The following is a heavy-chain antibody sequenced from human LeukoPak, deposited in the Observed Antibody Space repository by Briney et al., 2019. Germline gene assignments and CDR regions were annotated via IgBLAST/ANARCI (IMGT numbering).Heavy chain of an antibody. J-gene: IGHJ4*02. CDR2: TISGGST. CDR3: ANGAFSSGSTHFDY. D-gene: IGHD6-19*01. CDR1: GLTFRSHA. Sequence: CGSLRLSCAASGLTFRSHAMSWVRQARGKGLEWVAATISGGSTYYSDSVKGRVTISSDISKKALYLQMNSLRAEDTAVYYCANGAFSSGSTHFDYWGQGTLVTVSS. V-gene: IGHV3-23*01.